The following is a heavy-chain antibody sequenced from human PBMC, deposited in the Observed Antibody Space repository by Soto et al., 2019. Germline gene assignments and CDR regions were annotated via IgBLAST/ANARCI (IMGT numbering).Heavy chain of an antibody. CDR2: INPNSGGT. D-gene: IGHD1-26*01. V-gene: IGHV1-2*04. Sequence: QVQLVQSGAEVKKPGASVKVSCKASGYTFTGYYMHWVRQAPGQGLEWMGWINPNSGGTNYAQTFQGWVTMTWDTSISTVCMDLSRLRSDDTAVYYCARSWNKVGAAFAVGYFDFWGRGTLVTVSS. CDR1: GYTFTGYY. CDR3: ARSWNKVGAAFAVGYFDF. J-gene: IGHJ4*02.